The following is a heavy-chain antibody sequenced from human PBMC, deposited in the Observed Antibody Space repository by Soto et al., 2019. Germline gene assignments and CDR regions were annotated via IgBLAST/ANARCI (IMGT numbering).Heavy chain of an antibody. CDR2: ISSSSSYI. J-gene: IGHJ6*02. CDR3: ARDRDFYYGMDV. V-gene: IGHV3-21*01. CDR1: RFTFSSYS. Sequence: EVQLVESGGGLVKPGGSLRLSCAASRFTFSSYSMNWVRQAPGKGLEWVSSISSSSSYIYYADSVKGRFTISRDNAKKSLYLQMDSRRAEDTAVYYCARDRDFYYGMDVWGQGTTVTVSS.